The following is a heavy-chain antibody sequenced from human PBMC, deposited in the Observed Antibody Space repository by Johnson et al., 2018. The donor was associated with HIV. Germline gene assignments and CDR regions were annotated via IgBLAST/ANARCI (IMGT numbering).Heavy chain of an antibody. CDR3: ARGFDAFDI. CDR2: IKQDGSEK. CDR1: GFTFSRYW. V-gene: IGHV3-7*05. Sequence: VQLVESGGGLVQPGGSLRLSCAASGFTFSRYWMRWVRQAPGKGLEWVANIKQDGSEKYYVDSVKGRFTISRDNAKNSLYLQMNSLRAEDTAVYYCARGFDAFDIWGQGTMVTVS. J-gene: IGHJ3*02.